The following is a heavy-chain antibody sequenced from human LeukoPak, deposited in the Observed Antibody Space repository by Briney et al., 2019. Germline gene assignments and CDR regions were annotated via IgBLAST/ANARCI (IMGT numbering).Heavy chain of an antibody. D-gene: IGHD3-10*01. V-gene: IGHV4-59*01. CDR3: ARRSPVPDH. CDR1: GGSINSYY. Sequence: SETLSLTCTVSGGSINSYYWSWIRQSPGKGLEWIGYVCYSGTTHYNPSLESRVTISVDTSKNQFSLRLTSVTAADTAVYYCARRSPVPDHWGQGALVTVSS. J-gene: IGHJ4*02. CDR2: VCYSGTT.